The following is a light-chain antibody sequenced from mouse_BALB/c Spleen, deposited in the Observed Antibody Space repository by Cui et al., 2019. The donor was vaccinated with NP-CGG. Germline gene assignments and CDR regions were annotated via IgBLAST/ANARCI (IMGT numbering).Light chain of an antibody. CDR3: ALWYSNHWV. J-gene: IGLJ1*01. CDR1: TGAVTTSNY. CDR2: GTN. Sequence: QAVVTQESPLTTSPGETVTLTCRSSTGAVTTSNYANWVQEKPDHLFTGLIGGTNNRAPGVPARFSGSLIGDKAALTITGPQTEDEAIYFCALWYSNHWVFGGGTKLTVL. V-gene: IGLV1*01.